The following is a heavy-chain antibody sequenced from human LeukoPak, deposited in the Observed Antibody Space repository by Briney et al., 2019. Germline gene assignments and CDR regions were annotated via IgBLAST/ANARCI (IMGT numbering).Heavy chain of an antibody. CDR2: ISAYNGNT. CDR3: ARDGGTYYYDSSGYYPY. Sequence: GASVKVSCKASGYTFTSYGISWVRQAPGQGLEWMGWISAYNGNTNYAQKLQGRVTMTTDTSTSTAYMELRSLRSDDTAVYYCARDGGTYYYDSSGYYPYWGQGTLVTVSS. V-gene: IGHV1-18*01. CDR1: GYTFTSYG. D-gene: IGHD3-22*01. J-gene: IGHJ4*02.